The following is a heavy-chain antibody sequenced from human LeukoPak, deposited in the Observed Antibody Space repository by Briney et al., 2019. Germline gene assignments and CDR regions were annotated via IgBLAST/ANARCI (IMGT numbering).Heavy chain of an antibody. CDR3: AGGPRESYYNWLDA. CDR2: INHSGSA. J-gene: IGHJ5*02. D-gene: IGHD3-10*01. V-gene: IGHV4-34*01. Sequence: SETLSLTCGVYGGSFSGYLWNWIRQPPGKDLEWLGEINHSGSANYHPSLKSRVTISVDTSKNQVSLSLSSVTAADTAVYYCAGGPRESYYNWLDAWGQGTLVTVSS. CDR1: GGSFSGYL.